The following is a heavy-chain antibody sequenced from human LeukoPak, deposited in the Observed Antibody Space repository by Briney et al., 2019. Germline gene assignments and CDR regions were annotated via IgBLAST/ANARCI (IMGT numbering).Heavy chain of an antibody. D-gene: IGHD3-3*01. CDR3: APSYWSGTFDY. Sequence: GGSLRLSCAASGFTFSSYWMHWVRQAPGKGPVWVSRINSDGSNTNYADSMKGRFTISRDNAKNTLYLQMNSLRAEDTAVYYCAPSYWSGTFDYWGQGTLVTVSS. V-gene: IGHV3-74*01. CDR1: GFTFSSYW. J-gene: IGHJ4*02. CDR2: INSDGSNT.